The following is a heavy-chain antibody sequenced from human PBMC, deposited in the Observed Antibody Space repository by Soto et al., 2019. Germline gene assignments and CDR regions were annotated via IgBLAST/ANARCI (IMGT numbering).Heavy chain of an antibody. CDR3: AKAGGGVVPVAHPAFDI. J-gene: IGHJ3*02. Sequence: EVQLLESGGGLVQPGGSLRLSCAASGFTFSSDAMSWVRQAPGKGLEWVSAISGSGGSTYYADSVKGRFTISRDNSKNTLYLQMNSLRAEDTAVYYCAKAGGGVVPVAHPAFDIWGQGTMVTVSS. V-gene: IGHV3-23*01. D-gene: IGHD2-2*01. CDR1: GFTFSSDA. CDR2: ISGSGGST.